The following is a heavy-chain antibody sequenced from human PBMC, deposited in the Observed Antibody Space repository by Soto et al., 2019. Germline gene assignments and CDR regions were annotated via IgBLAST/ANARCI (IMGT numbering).Heavy chain of an antibody. V-gene: IGHV1-69*05. J-gene: IGHJ4*02. Sequence: ASVKVSCKASGGTFSSYAISWVRQAPGQGLEWMGGIIPIFGTANYAQKFQGRVTMTTDTSTSTAYMELRSLRSDDTAVYYCAQSVGKMLKFDYWGQGTLVTVSS. CDR1: GGTFSSYA. CDR3: AQSVGKMLKFDY. D-gene: IGHD1-26*01. CDR2: IIPIFGTA.